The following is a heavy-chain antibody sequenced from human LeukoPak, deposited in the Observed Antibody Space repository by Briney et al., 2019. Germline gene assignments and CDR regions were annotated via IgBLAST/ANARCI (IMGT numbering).Heavy chain of an antibody. CDR3: AKDPPYYYDSSGYYFDY. CDR2: ISGSGGST. CDR1: GFTFSSYA. V-gene: IGHV3-23*01. J-gene: IGHJ4*02. D-gene: IGHD3-22*01. Sequence: QTGGSLRLSCAASGFTFSSYAMSWVRQAPGKGLEWVSAISGSGGSTYYADSVKGRFTISRDNSKNTLYLQMNSLRAEDTAVYYCAKDPPYYYDSSGYYFDYWGQGTLVTVSS.